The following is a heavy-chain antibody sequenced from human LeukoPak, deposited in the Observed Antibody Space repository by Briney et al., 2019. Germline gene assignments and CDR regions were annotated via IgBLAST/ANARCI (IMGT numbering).Heavy chain of an antibody. V-gene: IGHV3-23*01. CDR3: AKAEPLWFGELFHFDY. J-gene: IGHJ4*02. CDR1: GFTFSSYA. D-gene: IGHD3-10*01. CDR2: ISGSGGST. Sequence: GRSLRLSCAASGFTFSSYAMSWVRQAPGKGLEWVSAISGSGGSTYYADSVKGRFTISRDNSKNTLYLQMNSLRAEDTAVYYCAKAEPLWFGELFHFDYWGQGTLVTVSS.